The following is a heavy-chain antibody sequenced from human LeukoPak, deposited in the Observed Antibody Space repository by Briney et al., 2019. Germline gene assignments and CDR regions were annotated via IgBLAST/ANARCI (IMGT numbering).Heavy chain of an antibody. Sequence: PGRSLRLSCAASGFSFSSYGFHWVRQAPGKGLEWVTRILFDGSEQYYADSVKGRFTISRGNSKKTVYLQMNSLRAEDTALYYCVKDRETYGDYGFDYWGQGTLVTVSS. CDR1: GFSFSSYG. CDR3: VKDRETYGDYGFDY. CDR2: ILFDGSEQ. V-gene: IGHV3-30*18. J-gene: IGHJ4*02. D-gene: IGHD4-17*01.